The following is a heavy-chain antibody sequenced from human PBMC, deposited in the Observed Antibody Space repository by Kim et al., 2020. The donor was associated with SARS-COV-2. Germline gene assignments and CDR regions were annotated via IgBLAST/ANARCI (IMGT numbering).Heavy chain of an antibody. CDR2: IYYSGST. V-gene: IGHV4-39*01. Sequence: SETLSLTCTVSGGSISSSSYYWGWIRQPPGKGLEWIGSIYYSGSTYYNPSLKSRVTISVDTSKNQFSLKLSSVTAADTAVYYCARRGSGWYQNFDYWGQGTLVTVSS. D-gene: IGHD6-19*01. CDR1: GGSISSSSYY. CDR3: ARRGSGWYQNFDY. J-gene: IGHJ4*02.